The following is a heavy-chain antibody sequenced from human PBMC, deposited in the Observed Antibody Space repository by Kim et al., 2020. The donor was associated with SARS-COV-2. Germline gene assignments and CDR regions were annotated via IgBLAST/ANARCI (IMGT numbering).Heavy chain of an antibody. V-gene: IGHV3-9*01. Sequence: GGSLRLSCAASGFTFDDYAMHWVRQAPGKGLEWVSGISWNSGSIGYADSVKGRFTISRDNAKNSLYLQMNSLRAEDTALYYCAKDSSIGYRPRWYFDLWG. CDR2: ISWNSGSI. J-gene: IGHJ2*01. CDR1: GFTFDDYA. CDR3: AKDSSIGYRPRWYFDL. D-gene: IGHD3-22*01.